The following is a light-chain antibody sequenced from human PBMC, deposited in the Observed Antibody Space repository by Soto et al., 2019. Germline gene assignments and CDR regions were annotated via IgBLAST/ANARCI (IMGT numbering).Light chain of an antibody. CDR3: QQSNRAPLT. V-gene: IGKV1-39*01. J-gene: IGKJ4*01. CDR2: AAS. Sequence: DIQMTQSASSLSASVGDGVTITCRARQGINIYLNWYKQKPGKAPKLLIYAASSFQSGASPRFSGSGSGTDFSLTITGLPPEDFASYFCQQSNRAPLTFGRGTRVEIK. CDR1: QGINIY.